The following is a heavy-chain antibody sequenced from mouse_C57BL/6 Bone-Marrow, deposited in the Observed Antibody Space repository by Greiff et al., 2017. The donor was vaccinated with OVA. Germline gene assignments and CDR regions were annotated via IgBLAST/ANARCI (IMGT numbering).Heavy chain of an antibody. D-gene: IGHD2-13*01. J-gene: IGHJ4*01. CDR3: ARRDLDYPYAMDY. Sequence: EVKLVESGGGLVKPGGSLKLSCAASGFTFSDYGMHWVRQAPEKGLEWVAYISSGSSTIYYADTVKGRFTISRDNAKNTLFLQMTSLRSEDTAMYYCARRDLDYPYAMDYWGQGTSVTVSS. CDR1: GFTFSDYG. CDR2: ISSGSSTI. V-gene: IGHV5-17*01.